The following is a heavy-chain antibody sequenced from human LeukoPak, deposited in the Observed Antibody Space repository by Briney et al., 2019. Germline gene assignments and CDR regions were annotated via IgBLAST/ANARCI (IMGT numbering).Heavy chain of an antibody. V-gene: IGHV3-21*01. CDR3: ARWSTLARIDACDI. Sequence: GRSLRLSCAAPGFTFSSYSMNWVRKAPGKGLGWVSSISSSSSYIYYADSVKARFTISRDNAKNSLYLQMISPRAEDTAVYHCARWSTLARIDACDIGGRETMVTVSS. J-gene: IGHJ3*02. D-gene: IGHD1-26*01. CDR2: ISSSSSYI. CDR1: GFTFSSYS.